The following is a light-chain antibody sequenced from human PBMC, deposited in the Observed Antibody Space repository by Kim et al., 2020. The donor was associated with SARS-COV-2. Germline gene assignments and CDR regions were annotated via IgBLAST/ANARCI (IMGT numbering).Light chain of an antibody. CDR2: DAT. Sequence: PGARATLSCRASQTINNRLVWYQQKPGQAPRLLIYDATTRATGVPARFIGSGSETDFTLTISSLQSEDFAVYYCQQSNDWPPLTFGQGTKVDIK. V-gene: IGKV3-15*01. CDR3: QQSNDWPPLT. CDR1: QTINNR. J-gene: IGKJ1*01.